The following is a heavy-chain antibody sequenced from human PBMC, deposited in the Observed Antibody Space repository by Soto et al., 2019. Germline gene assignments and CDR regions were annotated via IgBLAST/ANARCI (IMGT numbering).Heavy chain of an antibody. D-gene: IGHD3-10*01. V-gene: IGHV3-23*01. Sequence: EVQLLESGGGLVQPGGSLRLSCAASGFTFSSYAMSWVRQAPGKGLEWVSAISGSGGSTYYADSVKGRFTISRDNSKNTLYLQMNSLRAEDTAVYYCAKEVGFTMVRGDSYGMDVWGQGTTVTVSS. CDR1: GFTFSSYA. J-gene: IGHJ6*02. CDR2: ISGSGGST. CDR3: AKEVGFTMVRGDSYGMDV.